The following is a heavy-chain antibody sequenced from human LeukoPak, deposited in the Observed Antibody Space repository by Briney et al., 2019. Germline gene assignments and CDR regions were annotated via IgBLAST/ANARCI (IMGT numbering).Heavy chain of an antibody. CDR3: ARGRVPSYVFDY. V-gene: IGHV3-53*01. J-gene: IGHJ4*02. D-gene: IGHD3-10*02. CDR1: GFTVSSNY. Sequence: GGSLRLSCAASGFTVSSNYMSWVRQAPGKGLEWVSVIYSGGSAYYADSVKGRFTISRDNSKNTLYLQMNSLRAEDTAVYYCARGRVPSYVFDYWGQGTLVTVSS. CDR2: IYSGGSA.